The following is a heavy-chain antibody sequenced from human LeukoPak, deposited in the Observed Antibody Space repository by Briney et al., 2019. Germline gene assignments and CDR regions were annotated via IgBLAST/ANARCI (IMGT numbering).Heavy chain of an antibody. CDR3: TSSGYDYRFFEN. CDR2: FRNKANSYTT. CDR1: GFTFSDHY. J-gene: IGHJ4*02. Sequence: GGSLRLSCAASGFTFSDHYVDWVRQTPGKGLEWVARFRNKANSYTTEYAASVRGRFTISRDDSMNSLSLQMNSLNTEDTAVYYCTSSGYDYRFFENWGQGTLVTVSS. V-gene: IGHV3-72*01. D-gene: IGHD5-12*01.